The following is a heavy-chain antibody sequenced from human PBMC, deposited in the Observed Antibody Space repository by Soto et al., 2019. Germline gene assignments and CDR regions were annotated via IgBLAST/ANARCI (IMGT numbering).Heavy chain of an antibody. CDR1: GYSFTSYW. CDR3: ARVRIAVAGTRYYGMDV. D-gene: IGHD6-19*01. V-gene: IGHV5-51*01. J-gene: IGHJ6*02. Sequence: GESLKISCKGSGYSFTSYWIGWVRQMPGKGLEWMGIIYPGDSDTRYSPSFQGQVTTSADKSISTAYLQWSSLKASDTAMYYCARVRIAVAGTRYYGMDVWGQGTTVTVSS. CDR2: IYPGDSDT.